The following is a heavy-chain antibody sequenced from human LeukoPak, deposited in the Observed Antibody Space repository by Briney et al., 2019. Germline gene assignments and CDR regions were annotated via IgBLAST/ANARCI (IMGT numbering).Heavy chain of an antibody. CDR1: GGSFSGDY. V-gene: IGHV4-34*01. CDR3: ASLPPRGYSYGRDY. D-gene: IGHD5-18*01. CDR2: INHSGST. J-gene: IGHJ4*02. Sequence: SETLSLTCAVYGGSFSGDYWSWIRQPPGKGLEWIGEINHSGSTNYNPSLKSRVTISVDTSKNQFSLKLSSVTAADTAVYYCASLPPRGYSYGRDYWGQGTLVTVSS.